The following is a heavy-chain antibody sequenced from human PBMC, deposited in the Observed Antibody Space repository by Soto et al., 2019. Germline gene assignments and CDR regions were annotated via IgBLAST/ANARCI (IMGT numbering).Heavy chain of an antibody. CDR1: GGTISRYY. CDR3: ARDLRSYCGTDCYPLDV. V-gene: IGHV4-59*01. Sequence: QVQLQESGPGLVKPSETLSLTCTVSGGTISRYYWSWIRQPPGKGLEWIGYMYNTGSTVYNPSFKSRVTISVDTSKNQFSLKLNSVTAADTAVYYCARDLRSYCGTDCYPLDVWGQGTTVTVSS. CDR2: MYNTGST. D-gene: IGHD2-21*02. J-gene: IGHJ6*02.